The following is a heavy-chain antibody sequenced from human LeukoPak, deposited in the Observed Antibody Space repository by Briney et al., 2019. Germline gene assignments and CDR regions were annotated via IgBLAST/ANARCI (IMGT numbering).Heavy chain of an antibody. Sequence: GGSLRLSCAASGFTFRSYAMTWVRQAPGKGLEWVSSISDSRTSTYYADSVKGRFTIPRDNSKNTLYLQMNSLRAEDTAVYYCAKQVCGADCYYYYGMDVWGQGTTVTVSS. CDR2: ISDSRTST. CDR1: GFTFRSYA. CDR3: AKQVCGADCYYYYGMDV. V-gene: IGHV3-23*01. J-gene: IGHJ6*02. D-gene: IGHD2-21*02.